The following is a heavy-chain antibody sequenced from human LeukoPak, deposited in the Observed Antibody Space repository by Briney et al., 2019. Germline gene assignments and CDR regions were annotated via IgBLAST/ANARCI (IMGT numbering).Heavy chain of an antibody. CDR2: IYYGGST. V-gene: IGHV4-59*01. J-gene: IGHJ6*04. D-gene: IGHD3-9*01. CDR1: GGSISSYY. Sequence: PSETLSLTCTVSGGSISSYYWSWIRQPPGKGLEWIGYIYYGGSTNYNPSLKSRVTVSVDTSKNQFSVKLNSVTAADTAVYSCARRHTIWFYSMDVWGKGTTVTVSS. CDR3: ARRHTIWFYSMDV.